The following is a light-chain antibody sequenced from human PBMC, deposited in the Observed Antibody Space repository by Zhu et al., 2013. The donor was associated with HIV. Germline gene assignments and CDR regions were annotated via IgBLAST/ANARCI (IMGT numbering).Light chain of an antibody. CDR1: QSVHNNY. CDR2: HAS. CDR3: HQYGFSPRT. Sequence: DIVLTQSPATLSLSPGDSATLSCRASQSVHNNYIAWYQQRPGQAPRLLIYHASTRATGIPDRFSGSESGTDFTLTISRLEPEDFAVYYCHQYGFSPRTFGQGTKVEFK. V-gene: IGKV3-20*01. J-gene: IGKJ1*01.